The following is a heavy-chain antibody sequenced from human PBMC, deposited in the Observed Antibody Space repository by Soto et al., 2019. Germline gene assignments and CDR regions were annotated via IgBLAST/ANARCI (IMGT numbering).Heavy chain of an antibody. CDR3: ARSSYYSNWFDP. CDR2: INAGNGNT. D-gene: IGHD4-4*01. V-gene: IGHV1-3*01. CDR1: GYTFTSYA. J-gene: IGHJ5*02. Sequence: ASVKVSCKASGYTFTSYAMHWVRQAPGQRLEWMGWINAGNGNTKYSQKFQGRVTITRDTSASTAYMELSSLRSEDTAVYYCARSSYYSNWFDPWGQGTLVTVSS.